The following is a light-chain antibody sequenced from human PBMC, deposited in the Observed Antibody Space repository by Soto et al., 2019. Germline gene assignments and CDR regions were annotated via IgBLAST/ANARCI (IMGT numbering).Light chain of an antibody. J-gene: IGLJ2*01. CDR1: SSDVGGYNY. CDR3: SSYTSSSTYVV. CDR2: DVS. Sequence: QSALTQPASVSGSPGHSITISCTGTSSDVGGYNYVSWYQQHPGKAPKLMIYDVSNRPSGVSNRFSGSKFGNTASLTISGLQAEDEADYYCSSYTSSSTYVVFGGGTKLTVL. V-gene: IGLV2-14*01.